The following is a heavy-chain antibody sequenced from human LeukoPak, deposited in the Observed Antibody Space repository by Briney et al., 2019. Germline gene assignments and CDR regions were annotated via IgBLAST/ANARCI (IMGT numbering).Heavy chain of an antibody. Sequence: KPGESLKISCKGSGYSFTSYWIGWVRQMPGKGLEWMGIIYPGDSDTRYSPSFQGQVTISADKSISTAYLQWSSLKASDSAMYYCLRLGGDYTVHMDVWGKGTAVTVSS. V-gene: IGHV5-51*01. CDR2: IYPGDSDT. CDR3: LRLGGDYTVHMDV. CDR1: GYSFTSYW. J-gene: IGHJ6*03. D-gene: IGHD4-17*01.